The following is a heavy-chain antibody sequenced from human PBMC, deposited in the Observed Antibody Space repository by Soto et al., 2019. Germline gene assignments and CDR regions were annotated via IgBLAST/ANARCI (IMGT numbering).Heavy chain of an antibody. CDR1: GYTFTSYG. J-gene: IGHJ3*02. CDR3: ARAVTGTSNAFDI. D-gene: IGHD1-7*01. CDR2: ISAYNGNT. V-gene: IGHV1-18*01. Sequence: EASVKVSCKASGYTFTSYGISWVRQAPGQGLEWMGWISAYNGNTNYAQKLQGRVTMTTDTSTSTAYMELRSLRSGDTAVYYCARAVTGTSNAFDIWGQGTMVTVSS.